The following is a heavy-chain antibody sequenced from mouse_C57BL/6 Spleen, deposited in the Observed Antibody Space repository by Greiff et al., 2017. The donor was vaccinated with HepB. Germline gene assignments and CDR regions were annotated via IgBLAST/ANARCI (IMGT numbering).Heavy chain of an antibody. Sequence: VQLQQSGAELVRPGASVKLSCTASGFNIKDDYMHWVKQRPEQGLEWIGWIDPENGDTEYASKFQGKATITADTSSNTAYLQLSSLTSEDTAVCYCTTRYYDYDYWGQGTTLTVSS. J-gene: IGHJ2*01. CDR3: TTRYYDYDY. V-gene: IGHV14-4*01. CDR2: IDPENGDT. D-gene: IGHD2-4*01. CDR1: GFNIKDDY.